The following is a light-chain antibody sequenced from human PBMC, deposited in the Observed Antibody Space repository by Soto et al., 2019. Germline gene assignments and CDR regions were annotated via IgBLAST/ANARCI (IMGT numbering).Light chain of an antibody. CDR3: QHYNIYSET. V-gene: IGKV1-5*03. Sequence: DIPMTQSPSTLSASVGDRVTITCRASQSISSWLAWYQQKPGKAPKILIYKASILESGVPSRFSGSGSGTEFTLTISSLQPDDFATYYCQHYNIYSETFGLGTKVEVK. CDR1: QSISSW. CDR2: KAS. J-gene: IGKJ1*01.